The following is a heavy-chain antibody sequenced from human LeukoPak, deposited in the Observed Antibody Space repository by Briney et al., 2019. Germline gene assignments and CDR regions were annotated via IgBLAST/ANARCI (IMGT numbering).Heavy chain of an antibody. Sequence: GRSLRLSCAASGFTFSSYSMNWVRQAPGKGLEWVSSISSSSSYIYYADSVKGRFTISRDNAKNSLYLQMNSLRAEDTAVYYCARDRWAGILDYWGQGTLVTVSS. V-gene: IGHV3-21*01. CDR3: ARDRWAGILDY. J-gene: IGHJ4*02. CDR1: GFTFSSYS. CDR2: ISSSSSYI. D-gene: IGHD6-19*01.